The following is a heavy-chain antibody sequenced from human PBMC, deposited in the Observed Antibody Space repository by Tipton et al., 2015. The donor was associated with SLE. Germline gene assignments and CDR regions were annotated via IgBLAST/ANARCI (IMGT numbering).Heavy chain of an antibody. V-gene: IGHV4-39*07. J-gene: IGHJ3*02. CDR3: ARAGIAVAGKRGAFDI. CDR2: IYYSGGT. D-gene: IGHD6-19*01. Sequence: TLSLTCTVSGGSISSSSYYWGWIRRPPGKGLERIGSIYYSGGTYYNPSLKSRVTISVDTSKNQFSLKLSSVTAADTAVYYCARAGIAVAGKRGAFDIWGQGTMVTVSS. CDR1: GGSISSSSYY.